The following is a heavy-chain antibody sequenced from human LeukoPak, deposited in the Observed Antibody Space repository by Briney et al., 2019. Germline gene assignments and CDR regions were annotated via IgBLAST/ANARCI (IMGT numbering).Heavy chain of an antibody. D-gene: IGHD3-22*01. CDR2: ISSGGSTI. J-gene: IGHJ4*02. CDR3: AREPPGNYDSSGHYYAYFDY. CDR1: GFIFCDYN. Sequence: GGSLRLSCAASGFIFCDYNMNWVRQAPGKGLEWVSYISSGGSTIYYADSVKGRFTISRDNARNSLYLQMNGLTDEDTAVYYCAREPPGNYDSSGHYYAYFDYWGQGTLVTVSS. V-gene: IGHV3-48*02.